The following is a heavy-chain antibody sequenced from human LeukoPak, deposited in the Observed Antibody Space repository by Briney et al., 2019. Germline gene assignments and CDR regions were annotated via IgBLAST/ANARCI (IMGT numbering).Heavy chain of an antibody. D-gene: IGHD2-21*01. CDR2: INPNSGGT. CDR1: RYTFTGYY. Sequence: ASVKVSCKASRYTFTGYYMHWVRQAPGQGLEWMGWINPNSGGTNYAQKFQGRVTMTRDTSISTAYMELSRLRSDDTAVYYCAVPTGDQAADYGMDVWGQGTTVTVSS. CDR3: AVPTGDQAADYGMDV. J-gene: IGHJ6*02. V-gene: IGHV1-2*02.